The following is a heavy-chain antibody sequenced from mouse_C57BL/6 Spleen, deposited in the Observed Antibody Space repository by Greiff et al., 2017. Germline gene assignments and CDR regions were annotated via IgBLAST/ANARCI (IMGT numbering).Heavy chain of an antibody. CDR1: GFNIKDYY. CDR3: AREGDSSGSNPAGLAY. D-gene: IGHD3-2*02. Sequence: VQLQQSGAELVKPGASVKLSCTASGFNIKDYYMHWVKQRTEQGLEWIGWIDPEDGATNYAPKFQGKATITADTSSNTAYLQLSSLTSEDTAVYYCAREGDSSGSNPAGLAYWGQGTLVTVSA. J-gene: IGHJ3*01. CDR2: IDPEDGAT. V-gene: IGHV14-2*01.